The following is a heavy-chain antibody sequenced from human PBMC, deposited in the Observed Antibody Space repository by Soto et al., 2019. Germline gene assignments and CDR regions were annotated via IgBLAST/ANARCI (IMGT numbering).Heavy chain of an antibody. Sequence: QVQLVQSGAEVRKPGASVKVSCKASGYTFTSYYMHWVRQAPGQGLEWMGIINPSDGDTSYAQKFQGRVTMTRDTSTSTVYMGLSSLRSEDTAVYYCARAAGQADTAMVGYYYGLDVWGQGTTVTVSS. J-gene: IGHJ6*02. CDR2: INPSDGDT. V-gene: IGHV1-46*01. CDR3: ARAAGQADTAMVGYYYGLDV. CDR1: GYTFTSYY. D-gene: IGHD5-18*01.